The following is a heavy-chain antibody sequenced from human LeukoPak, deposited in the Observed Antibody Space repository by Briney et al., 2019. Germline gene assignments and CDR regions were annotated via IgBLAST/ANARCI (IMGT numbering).Heavy chain of an antibody. CDR2: IYYSGST. CDR3: ARRQYSYGLGWFDP. Sequence: SETLSLTCTVSGGSISSGDYYWSWIRQPPGKGLEWIGYIYYSGSTYYNPSLKSRVTISVDTSKNQFSLKLSSVTAADTAVYYCARRQYSYGLGWFDPWGQGTLVTVSS. V-gene: IGHV4-30-4*01. J-gene: IGHJ5*02. CDR1: GGSISSGDYY. D-gene: IGHD5-18*01.